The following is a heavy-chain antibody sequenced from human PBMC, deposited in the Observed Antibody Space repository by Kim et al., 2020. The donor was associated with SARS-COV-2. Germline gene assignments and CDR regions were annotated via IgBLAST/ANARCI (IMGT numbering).Heavy chain of an antibody. CDR2: ISYDGNNK. D-gene: IGHD6-13*01. V-gene: IGHV3-30*18. CDR3: AKDIRTEAADLHF. CDR1: GFTFSNYG. Sequence: GGSLRLSCAASGFTFSNYGMHWVRQAPGKGLEWVAVISYDGNNKYYGDSVKGRFTISRDNSKNMLSLQMNSLRAEDTAVYYCAKDIRTEAADLHFWGQGTLVTVSS. J-gene: IGHJ4*02.